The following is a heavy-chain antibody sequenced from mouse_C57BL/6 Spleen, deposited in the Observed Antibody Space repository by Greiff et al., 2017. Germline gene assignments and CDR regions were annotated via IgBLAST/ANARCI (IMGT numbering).Heavy chain of an antibody. CDR3: ARGRWEDY. D-gene: IGHD1-1*02. CDR1: GYTFTDYY. J-gene: IGHJ2*01. V-gene: IGHV1-26*01. CDR2: INPNNGGT. Sequence: VQLQQSGPELVKPGASVKISCKASGYTFTDYYMNWVKQSHGKSLEWIGDINPNNGGTSYNQKFKGKATLTVDKSSSSAYMELRSLTSEDSAVYYCARGRWEDYWGQGTTLTVSS.